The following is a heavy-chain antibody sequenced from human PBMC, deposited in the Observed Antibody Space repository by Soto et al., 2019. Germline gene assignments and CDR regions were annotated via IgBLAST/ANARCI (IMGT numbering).Heavy chain of an antibody. CDR2: ISSSSSYI. CDR3: EGLKNSAPRRQNWFDP. CDR1: GFTFSSYS. V-gene: IGHV3-21*01. Sequence: GGSLRLSCAASGFTFSSYSMNWVRQAPGKGLEWVSSISSSSSYIYYADSVKGRFTISRDNAKNSLYLQMNSLRAKDTAVYSCEGLKNSAPRRQNWFDPWGQGTLVTVSS. J-gene: IGHJ5*02. D-gene: IGHD6-13*01.